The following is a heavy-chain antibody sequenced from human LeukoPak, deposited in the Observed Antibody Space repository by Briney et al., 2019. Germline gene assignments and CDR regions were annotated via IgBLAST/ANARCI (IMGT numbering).Heavy chain of an antibody. CDR2: INPNSGGT. J-gene: IGHJ4*02. CDR1: GYTFTGYF. V-gene: IGHV1-2*02. CDR3: ARAGEYSSSAQDY. D-gene: IGHD6-6*01. Sequence: GASVKVSCKASGYTFTGYFMHWVRQAPGQGLEWMGWINPNSGGTNYAQKFQGRATMTRDTSISTAYMELSRLRSDDTAVYYCARAGEYSSSAQDYWGQGTLVTVSS.